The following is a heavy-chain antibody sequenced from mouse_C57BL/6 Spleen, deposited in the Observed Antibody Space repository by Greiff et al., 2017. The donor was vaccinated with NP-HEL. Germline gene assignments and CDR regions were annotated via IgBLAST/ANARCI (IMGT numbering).Heavy chain of an antibody. CDR2: ISSGGSYT. CDR3: LRDYFDY. J-gene: IGHJ2*01. CDR1: GFTFSSYG. V-gene: IGHV5-6*01. Sequence: EVQLVESGGDLVKPGGSLKLSCAASGFTFSSYGMSWVRQTPDKRLEWVATISSGGSYTYYPDSVKGRFTISRDNAKNTLYLQMSSLKSEDTAMYYCLRDYFDYWGQGTTLTVSS.